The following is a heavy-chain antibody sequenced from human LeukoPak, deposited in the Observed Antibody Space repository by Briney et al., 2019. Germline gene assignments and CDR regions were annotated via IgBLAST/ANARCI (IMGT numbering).Heavy chain of an antibody. CDR1: GDSINRGGYS. J-gene: IGHJ4*02. Sequence: PSETLSLTCAVSGDSINRGGYSWSWVRQPPGKGLEWIGYIYQTGINFYNPSLKSQATISEDRSKNQFSLKLASVPAAGRAVDYWARGLGRRGGGYCTSDSCYLDYWGQGTLVTVSS. D-gene: IGHD2-2*01. CDR3: ARGLGRRGGGYCTSDSCYLDY. V-gene: IGHV4-30-2*01. CDR2: IYQTGIN.